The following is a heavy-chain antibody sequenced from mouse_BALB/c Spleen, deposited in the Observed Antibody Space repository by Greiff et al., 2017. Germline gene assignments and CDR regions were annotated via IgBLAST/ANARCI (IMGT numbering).Heavy chain of an antibody. CDR3: ASYSATPTWFAY. V-gene: IGHV3-1*02. CDR1: GYSITSGYS. CDR2: IHYSGST. D-gene: IGHD2-10*01. J-gene: IGHJ3*01. Sequence: VQLQQSGPDLVKPSQSLSLTCTVTGYSITSGYSWHWIRQFPGNKLEWIGYIHYSGSTNYNPSLKSRISITRDTSKNQFILQLNSVTTEDTATCDYASYSATPTWFAYWGQGTLVTVSA.